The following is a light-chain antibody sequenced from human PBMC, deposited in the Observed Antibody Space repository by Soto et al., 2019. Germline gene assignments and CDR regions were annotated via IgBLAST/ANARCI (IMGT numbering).Light chain of an antibody. CDR3: SSFAGNNNRGV. CDR2: EDN. J-gene: IGLJ1*01. CDR1: SSDVGSYNL. Sequence: QSALTQPASVSGCPGQSITISFTGTSSDVGSYNLVSWYQQHPGKDPKFIIYEDNERPSGVSIRFSGSKSGNTATLTVSGLQAEDEADYYCSSFAGNNNRGVFGSGTKLTVL. V-gene: IGLV2-14*02.